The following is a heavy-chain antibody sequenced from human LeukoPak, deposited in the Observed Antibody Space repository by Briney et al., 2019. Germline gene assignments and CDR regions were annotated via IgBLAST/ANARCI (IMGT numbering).Heavy chain of an antibody. J-gene: IGHJ4*02. CDR2: INDSGTT. D-gene: IGHD3-3*01. CDR3: ARPRYRSGTGGFDD. V-gene: IGHV4-34*01. CDR1: GASFSGFF. Sequence: PSETLSLTCAVHGASFSGFFWSWIRQSPEKGLEWSGEINDSGTTNYNPSLKSRVTLSVDTSNNQYYLRVNSVTAADTAVYFCARPRYRSGTGGFDDWGQGTVVTVSS.